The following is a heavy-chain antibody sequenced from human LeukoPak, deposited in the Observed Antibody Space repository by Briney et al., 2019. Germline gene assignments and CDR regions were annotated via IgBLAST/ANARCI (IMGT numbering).Heavy chain of an antibody. CDR2: IWSDATNE. J-gene: IGHJ4*02. CDR3: VKRDRGTFDY. V-gene: IGHV3-33*01. Sequence: PGTSLRLSCEASGFTFSHFGMHWVRQAPGKGLEWVAVIWSDATNEYYADSVKGRFTISRDNSKNMLYLQMNGLRAEDTAVYYCVKRDRGTFDYWGQGTLVTVSS. CDR1: GFTFSHFG. D-gene: IGHD5-24*01.